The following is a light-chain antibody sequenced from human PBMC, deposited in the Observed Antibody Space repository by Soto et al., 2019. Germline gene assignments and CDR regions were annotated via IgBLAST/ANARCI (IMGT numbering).Light chain of an antibody. CDR3: QQYGSSPPYT. CDR2: GAS. J-gene: IGKJ2*01. Sequence: EIVLTQSPSNLSLSPGSRATLACRASPIVSRSYLAWYQQKPGQAPRLLISGASSRATGIPDRFSGSGSGTDFTLTISRLEPEDVSVYYCQQYGSSPPYTFGQGTKLEIK. V-gene: IGKV3-20*01. CDR1: PIVSRSY.